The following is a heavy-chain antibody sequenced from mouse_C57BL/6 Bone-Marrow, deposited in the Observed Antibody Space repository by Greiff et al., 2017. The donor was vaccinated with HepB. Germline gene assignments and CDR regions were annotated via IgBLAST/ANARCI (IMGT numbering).Heavy chain of an antibody. CDR2: ISSGGDYI. J-gene: IGHJ1*03. CDR3: TRDPYYYGSSYYYWYFDV. D-gene: IGHD1-1*01. CDR1: GFTFSSYA. V-gene: IGHV5-9-1*02. Sequence: DVQVVESGEGLVKPGGSLKLSCAASGFTFSSYAMSWVRQTPEKRLEWVAYISSGGDYIYYADTVKGRFTISRDNARNTLYLQMSSLKSEDTAMYYCTRDPYYYGSSYYYWYFDVWGTGTTVTVSS.